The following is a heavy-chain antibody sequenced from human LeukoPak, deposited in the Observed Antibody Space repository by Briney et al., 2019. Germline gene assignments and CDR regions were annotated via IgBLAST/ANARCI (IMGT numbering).Heavy chain of an antibody. Sequence: ASVKVSCKASGYTFTGHYMHWVRQAPGQGPEWMGWLNPNSGDTNYAQKFQGRVTMTRDTSISTAYMELSRLRSDDTAVYYCARGPESTTYYDFWSGSRAHYMDVWGKGTTVTVS. CDR3: ARGPESTTYYDFWSGSRAHYMDV. D-gene: IGHD3-3*01. V-gene: IGHV1-2*02. CDR2: LNPNSGDT. J-gene: IGHJ6*03. CDR1: GYTFTGHY.